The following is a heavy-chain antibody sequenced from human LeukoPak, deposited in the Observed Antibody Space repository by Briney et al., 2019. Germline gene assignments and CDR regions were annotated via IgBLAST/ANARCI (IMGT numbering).Heavy chain of an antibody. D-gene: IGHD3-3*01. CDR3: ARDRTTYYDFWSGYKGAFDI. CDR2: IYYSGST. V-gene: IGHV4-61*01. Sequence: SETLSLTCTVSGGSISSSSYYWGWIRQPPGKGLEWIGYIYYSGSTNYNPSLKSRVTISVDTSKNQFSLKLSSVTAADTAVYYCARDRTTYYDFWSGYKGAFDIWGQGTMVTVSS. CDR1: GGSISSSSYY. J-gene: IGHJ3*02.